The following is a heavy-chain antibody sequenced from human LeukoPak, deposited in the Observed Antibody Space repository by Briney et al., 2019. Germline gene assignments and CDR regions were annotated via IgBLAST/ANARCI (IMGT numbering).Heavy chain of an antibody. Sequence: GGSLRLSCAASGFTFSSYSMNWVRQAPGKGLEWVSSISSSSSYIYYADSVKGRFTISRDNAKNSLYLQMNSLRAEDTAVYYCARDWPSYGADPDDAFDIWGQGTMVTVSS. CDR1: GFTFSSYS. CDR2: ISSSSSYI. V-gene: IGHV3-21*01. J-gene: IGHJ3*02. CDR3: ARDWPSYGADPDDAFDI. D-gene: IGHD4-17*01.